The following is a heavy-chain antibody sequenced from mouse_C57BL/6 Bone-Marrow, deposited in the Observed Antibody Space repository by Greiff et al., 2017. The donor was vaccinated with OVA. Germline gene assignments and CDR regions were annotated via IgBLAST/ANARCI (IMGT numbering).Heavy chain of an antibody. CDR2: ISDGGSYT. J-gene: IGHJ4*01. CDR1: GFTFSSYA. CDR3: ARGPLTGTYNAMDY. D-gene: IGHD4-1*01. V-gene: IGHV5-4*03. Sequence: DVKLVESGGGLVKPGGSLKLSCAASGFTFSSYAMSWVRQTPEKRLEWVATISDGGSYTYYPDNVKGRFTISRDNAKNNLYLQMSHLKSEDTAMYYCARGPLTGTYNAMDYWGQGTSVTVSS.